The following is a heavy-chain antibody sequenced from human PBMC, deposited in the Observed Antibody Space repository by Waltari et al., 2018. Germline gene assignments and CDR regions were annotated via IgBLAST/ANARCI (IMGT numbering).Heavy chain of an antibody. CDR2: VDPEDGET. Sequence: EVQLVQSGAEVKKPGATVKISCKVSGYTFTDYYMHWVQQAPGKGLEWMGLVDPEDGETIYAEKFQGRVTITADTSTDTAYMELSSLRSEDTAVYYCATDKGDDFWSGYAQGWFDPWGQGTLVTVSS. CDR1: GYTFTDYY. V-gene: IGHV1-69-2*01. D-gene: IGHD3-3*01. J-gene: IGHJ5*02. CDR3: ATDKGDDFWSGYAQGWFDP.